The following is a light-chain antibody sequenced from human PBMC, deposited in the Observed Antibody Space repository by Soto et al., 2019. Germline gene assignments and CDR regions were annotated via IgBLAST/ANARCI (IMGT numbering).Light chain of an antibody. Sequence: DVQMTQSPSSLSTSVGDRVTITCRASQSITNYLNWYQQKPGRVPKLLIYAASRLQSGVPSRFSGSGSGTNFTLTISSLQPEDFATYYCQQSYITPWTFGPGTKVEIK. CDR1: QSITNY. CDR3: QQSYITPWT. J-gene: IGKJ1*01. CDR2: AAS. V-gene: IGKV1-39*01.